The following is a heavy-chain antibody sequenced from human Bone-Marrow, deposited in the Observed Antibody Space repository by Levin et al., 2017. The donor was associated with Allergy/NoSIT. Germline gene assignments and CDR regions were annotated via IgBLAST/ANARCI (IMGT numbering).Heavy chain of an antibody. CDR3: ARGAGYSNSGYWDY. D-gene: IGHD6-13*01. CDR1: GGSMSFGDYY. Sequence: SETLSLTCTVSGGSMSFGDYYWSWIRQPPGKGLEWIGYTYYSGSSYYSPSLKSRINISIDTSKNQLSLKLSSVTAADTAVYFCARGAGYSNSGYWDYWGQGTLATVSS. CDR2: TYYSGSS. J-gene: IGHJ4*02. V-gene: IGHV4-30-4*01.